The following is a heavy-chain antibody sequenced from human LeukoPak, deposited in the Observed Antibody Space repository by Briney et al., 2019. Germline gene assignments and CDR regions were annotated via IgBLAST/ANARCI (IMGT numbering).Heavy chain of an antibody. CDR3: ARDCCGGGGPLDS. D-gene: IGHD2-15*01. CDR1: GFTFRNYG. V-gene: IGHV3-23*01. CDR2: IDASGGTT. Sequence: PGGSLRLSCAASGFTFRNYGMAWVRQAPGKGLEWVSTIDASGGTTYYTDSVKGRFSTSRQNSNNALHLQMSSLRAEDTAVYYCARDCCGGGGPLDSWGQGTLVTVSS. J-gene: IGHJ4*02.